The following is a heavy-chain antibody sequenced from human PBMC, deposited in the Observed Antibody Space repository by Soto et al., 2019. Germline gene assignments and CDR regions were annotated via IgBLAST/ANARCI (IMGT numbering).Heavy chain of an antibody. CDR1: GGSFSGYY. CDR3: ASPSWSQLQCYDYCIDV. Sequence: QVQLQQWGAGLLKPSETLSLTCAVYGGSFSGYYWSWIRQPPGTGLEWIGEINHSGSTNYNPSLKSRVTISVASTKHQSSMKLSFVTAADAAVYYCASPSWSQLQCYDYCIDVWGQGTTVTVSS. D-gene: IGHD2-2*01. J-gene: IGHJ6*02. V-gene: IGHV4-34*01. CDR2: INHSGST.